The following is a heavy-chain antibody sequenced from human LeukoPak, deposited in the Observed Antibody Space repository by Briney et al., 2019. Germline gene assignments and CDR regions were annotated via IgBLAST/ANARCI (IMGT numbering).Heavy chain of an antibody. V-gene: IGHV4-4*07. CDR2: IYTSGST. D-gene: IGHD6-19*01. CDR3: AREEQWLVAFYMDV. CDR1: GGSISSYY. J-gene: IGHJ6*03. Sequence: SETLSLTCIVSGGSISSYYCSWIRQPAGKGLEWIGRIYTSGSTNYNPSLKSRVTMSVDTSMNQFSLKLSSVTAADTAVYYCAREEQWLVAFYMDVWGKGNTVTVSS.